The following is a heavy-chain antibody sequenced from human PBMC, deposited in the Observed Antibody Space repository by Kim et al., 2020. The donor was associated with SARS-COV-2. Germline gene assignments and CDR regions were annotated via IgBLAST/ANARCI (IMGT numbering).Heavy chain of an antibody. D-gene: IGHD3-16*01. Sequence: IYYADTVTGRCTISRDTAKTAVYLQMNSLRVEDTAVYYCARDGGGSGLFDYWGHGTLVTVSS. V-gene: IGHV3-11*04. CDR3: ARDGGGSGLFDY. J-gene: IGHJ4*01. CDR2: I.